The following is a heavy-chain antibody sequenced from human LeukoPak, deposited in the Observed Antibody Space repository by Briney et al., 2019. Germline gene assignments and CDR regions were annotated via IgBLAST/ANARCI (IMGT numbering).Heavy chain of an antibody. V-gene: IGHV3-23*01. J-gene: IGHJ4*02. CDR2: ISGSGSGT. CDR1: GFTFSSYA. D-gene: IGHD1-14*01. CDR3: ARDTLTTSPSKFDN. Sequence: GGSLRLSCVASGFTFSSYAMNWVHQAPGKGLEWVSVISGSGSGTYYADSVKGRFTISRDNSKSTLFLQMNSLRAEDTAVYYCARDTLTTSPSKFDNWGQGTLVTVSS.